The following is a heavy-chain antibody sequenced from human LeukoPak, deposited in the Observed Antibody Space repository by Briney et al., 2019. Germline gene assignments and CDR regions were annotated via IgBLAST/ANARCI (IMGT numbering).Heavy chain of an antibody. CDR1: GGTFSSYA. CDR3: ARDFLKRFGESFSFDY. V-gene: IGHV1-69*01. J-gene: IGHJ4*02. Sequence: SVKVSCKASGGTFSSYAISWVRQAPGQGLEWMGGIIPIFGTANYAQKFQGRVTITADESTSTAYMELSSLRSEDTAVYYCARDFLKRFGESFSFDYWGQGTLVTVSS. D-gene: IGHD3-10*01. CDR2: IIPIFGTA.